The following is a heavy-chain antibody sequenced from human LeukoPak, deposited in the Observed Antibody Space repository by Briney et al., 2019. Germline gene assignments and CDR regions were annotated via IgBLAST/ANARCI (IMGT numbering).Heavy chain of an antibody. D-gene: IGHD3-22*01. Sequence: ASVKVSCKASGYTFTSYGISWVRQAPGQGLELMGWISAYNGNTNYAQKLQGRVTMTTDTSTSTAYTELRSLRSDDTAVYYCARFPYDSSGYYPDYWGQGTLVTVSS. CDR2: ISAYNGNT. CDR1: GYTFTSYG. J-gene: IGHJ4*02. V-gene: IGHV1-18*01. CDR3: ARFPYDSSGYYPDY.